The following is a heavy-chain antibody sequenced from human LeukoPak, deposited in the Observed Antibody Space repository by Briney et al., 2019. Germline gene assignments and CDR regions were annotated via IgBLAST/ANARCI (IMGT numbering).Heavy chain of an antibody. V-gene: IGHV3-21*04. CDR2: ISSSSSYI. CDR3: TTDPRSSWYYFDY. D-gene: IGHD6-13*01. Sequence: PGGSLRLSCAASGFTFSSYSMNWVRQAPGKGLEWVSSISSSSSYIYYADSVKGRFTISRDNSKNTLYLQMNSLRAEDTAVYYCTTDPRSSWYYFDYWGQGTLVTVSS. J-gene: IGHJ4*02. CDR1: GFTFSSYS.